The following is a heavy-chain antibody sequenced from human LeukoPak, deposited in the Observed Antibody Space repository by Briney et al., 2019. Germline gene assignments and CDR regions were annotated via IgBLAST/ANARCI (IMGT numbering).Heavy chain of an antibody. CDR3: ARVAGGDWYYSDF. J-gene: IGHJ4*02. CDR2: INLNSGGT. Sequence: ASVKVSCKASGYTFTAYYMHWVRQAPGQGLEWMGWINLNSGGTNSAQKFQGRVTMTRDTSISAAYMELSRLGSDDTAVYYCARVAGGDWYYSDFWGQGTLVTV. V-gene: IGHV1-2*02. CDR1: GYTFTAYY. D-gene: IGHD2-21*02.